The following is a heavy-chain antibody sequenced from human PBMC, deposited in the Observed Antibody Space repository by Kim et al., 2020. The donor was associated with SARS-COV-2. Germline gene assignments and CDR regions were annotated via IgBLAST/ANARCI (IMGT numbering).Heavy chain of an antibody. V-gene: IGHV5-51*01. J-gene: IGHJ4*02. Sequence: GESLKISCKGSGYSFTSYWIGWGRQMPGKGLEWMGIIYPGDSDTRYSPSFQGQVTISADKSISTAYLQWSSLKASDTAMYYCATFPDSSSWTLDYWGQGTLVTVSS. D-gene: IGHD6-13*01. CDR1: GYSFTSYW. CDR2: IYPGDSDT. CDR3: ATFPDSSSWTLDY.